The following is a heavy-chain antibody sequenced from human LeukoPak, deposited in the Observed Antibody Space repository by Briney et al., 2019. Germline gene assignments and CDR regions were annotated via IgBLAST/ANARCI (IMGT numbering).Heavy chain of an antibody. J-gene: IGHJ4*02. CDR1: GYTFTSYD. CDR2: INPNSGNT. V-gene: IGHV1-8*03. CDR3: ARDRHKYNYDGSGYPPY. D-gene: IGHD3-22*01. Sequence: SVKVSCKASGYTFTSYDINWVRQATGQGLEWMGLINPNSGNTGYAQKFQGRVTITRNTSISTAYMELSSLRAEDTAVYYCARDRHKYNYDGSGYPPYWGQGTLVTVSS.